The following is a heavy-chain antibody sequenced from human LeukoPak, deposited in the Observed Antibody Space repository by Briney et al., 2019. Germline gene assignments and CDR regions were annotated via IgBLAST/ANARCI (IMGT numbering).Heavy chain of an antibody. D-gene: IGHD5-12*01. Sequence: SETLSLTCTVSGGSISSYYWSWIRQPPGKGLEWIGYIYYSGSTNYNPSLKSRVTISVDTSKNQFSLKLSSVTAADTAVYYCARLYSGYGAYYYYYGMDVWGKGTTVTVSS. CDR2: IYYSGST. V-gene: IGHV4-59*01. J-gene: IGHJ6*04. CDR1: GGSISSYY. CDR3: ARLYSGYGAYYYYYGMDV.